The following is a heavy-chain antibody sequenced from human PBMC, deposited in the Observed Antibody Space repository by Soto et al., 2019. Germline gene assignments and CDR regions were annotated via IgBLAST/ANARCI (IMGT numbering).Heavy chain of an antibody. CDR3: AHRRTDFWSGLGNYFDY. Sequence: QITLKESGPTLVKPTQTLTLTCTFSGFSLSTSGVGVGWLRQPPGRALEWLALIYWDDDKRYSPSLKSRLTITKDTSKNQVVLTMTNMDPVDTATYYWAHRRTDFWSGLGNYFDYWGQGTLVTVSS. CDR1: GFSLSTSGVG. V-gene: IGHV2-5*02. D-gene: IGHD3-3*01. J-gene: IGHJ4*02. CDR2: IYWDDDK.